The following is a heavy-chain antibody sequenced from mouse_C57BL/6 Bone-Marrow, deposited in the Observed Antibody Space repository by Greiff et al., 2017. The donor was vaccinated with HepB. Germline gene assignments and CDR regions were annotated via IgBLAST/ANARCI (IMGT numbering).Heavy chain of an antibody. CDR1: GFTFSNYW. CDR2: IRLKSDNYAT. D-gene: IGHD1-1*01. V-gene: IGHV6-3*01. J-gene: IGHJ3*01. CDR3: TGGYYGSSAWFAY. Sequence: EVQGVESGGGLVQPGGSMKLSCVASGFTFSNYWMNWVRQSPEKGLEWVAQIRLKSDNYATHYAESVKGRFTISRDDSKSSVYLQMNNLRAEDTGIYYCTGGYYGSSAWFAYWGQGTLVTVSA.